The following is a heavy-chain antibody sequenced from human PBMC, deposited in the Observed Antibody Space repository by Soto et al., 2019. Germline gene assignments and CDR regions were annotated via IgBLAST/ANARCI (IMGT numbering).Heavy chain of an antibody. V-gene: IGHV4-31*03. J-gene: IGHJ6*02. CDR3: ARDFTDSSGPTLGMGV. D-gene: IGHD6-19*01. CDR1: GGSISSGGYY. CDR2: IYYSGST. Sequence: SETLSLTCTVSGGSISSGGYYWSWIRQHPGKGLEWIGYIYYSGSTYYNPSLKSRVTISVNTSKNQFSLKLSSVTAADTAVYYCARDFTDSSGPTLGMGVWGQGTTVTVSS.